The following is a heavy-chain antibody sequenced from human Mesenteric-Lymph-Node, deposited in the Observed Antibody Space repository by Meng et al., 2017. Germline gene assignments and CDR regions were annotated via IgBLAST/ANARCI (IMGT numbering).Heavy chain of an antibody. CDR1: GGSISSGDYY. J-gene: IGHJ5*02. V-gene: IGHV4-30-4*01. D-gene: IGHD1-26*01. CDR2: IYYSGST. Sequence: VQLQESGPGLVKPSQTLSLTCTVSGGSISSGDYYWSWIRQPPGKGLECIGCIYYSGSTYYNPSLKGRVTISVDTSRNQFSLNLSSVTAADTAVYYCARGQRSYSGSYPEWFDPWGQGTLVTVSS. CDR3: ARGQRSYSGSYPEWFDP.